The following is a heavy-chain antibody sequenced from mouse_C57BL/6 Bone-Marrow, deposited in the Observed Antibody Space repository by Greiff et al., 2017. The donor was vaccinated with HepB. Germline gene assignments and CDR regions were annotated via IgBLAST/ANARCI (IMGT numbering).Heavy chain of an antibody. CDR1: GFNIKDDY. CDR2: IDPENGDT. D-gene: IGHD4-1*01. Sequence: EVNVVESGAELVRPGASVKLSCTASGFNIKDDYMHWVKQRPEQGLEWIGWIDPENGDTEYASKFQGKATITADTSSNTAYLQLSSLTSEDTAVYYCTSGTGTFYWYFDVWGTGTTVTVSS. CDR3: TSGTGTFYWYFDV. V-gene: IGHV14-4*01. J-gene: IGHJ1*03.